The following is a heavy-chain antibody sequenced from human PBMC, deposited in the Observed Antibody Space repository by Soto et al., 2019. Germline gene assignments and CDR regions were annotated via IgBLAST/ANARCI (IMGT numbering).Heavy chain of an antibody. CDR2: ISGSGGST. V-gene: IGHV3-23*01. Sequence: GGSLRLSCAASGFTFSSYAMSWVRQAPGKGLEWVSAISGSGGSTYYADSVKGRFTISRDNSKNTLYLQMNSLRAEDTAVYYCAKDPLTISRRNDFWSGYFHTPPTNYYYYGMDVWGQGTTVTVSS. CDR1: GFTFSSYA. J-gene: IGHJ6*02. D-gene: IGHD3-3*01. CDR3: AKDPLTISRRNDFWSGYFHTPPTNYYYYGMDV.